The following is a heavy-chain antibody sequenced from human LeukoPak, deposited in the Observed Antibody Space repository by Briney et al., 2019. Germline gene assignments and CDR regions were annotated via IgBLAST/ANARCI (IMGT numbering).Heavy chain of an antibody. V-gene: IGHV1-2*02. J-gene: IGHJ3*02. Sequence: ASVKVSCKASGYIFTGCYMHWVRQAPGQGLEWMGWINPNSGGTNYAQKFQGRVTMTRDTSISTAYMELSRLRSDDTAVYYCARIYYYDRGAFDIWGQGTMVTVSS. CDR2: INPNSGGT. CDR1: GYIFTGCY. CDR3: ARIYYYDRGAFDI. D-gene: IGHD3-22*01.